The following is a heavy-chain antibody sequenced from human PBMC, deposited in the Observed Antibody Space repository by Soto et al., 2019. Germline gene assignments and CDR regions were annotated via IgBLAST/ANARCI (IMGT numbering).Heavy chain of an antibody. J-gene: IGHJ6*02. V-gene: IGHV4-39*01. CDR1: GGSISSSSYY. Sequence: SETLSLTCTVSGGSISSSSYYWGWIRQPPGKGLEWIGSIYYSGSTYYNPSLKSRVTISVDTSKNQFSLKLSSVTAADTAVYYCGSLNSSGWYYYYYGMDVWGQGTTVTVSS. CDR3: GSLNSSGWYYYYYGMDV. CDR2: IYYSGST. D-gene: IGHD6-19*01.